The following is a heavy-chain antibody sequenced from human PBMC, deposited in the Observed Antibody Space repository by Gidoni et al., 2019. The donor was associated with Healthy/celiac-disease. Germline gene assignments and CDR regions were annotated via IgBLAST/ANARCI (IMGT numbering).Heavy chain of an antibody. CDR3: ASSNPYDYIWGSYRPNYYYGMDV. CDR2: IYYSGST. D-gene: IGHD3-16*02. CDR1: GGSISSGGYS. V-gene: IGHV4-31*03. Sequence: QVQLQESGPGLVKPSQTLSLTCTVSGGSISSGGYSWRWIRQHPGKGLEWIGYIYYSGSTYYNPSLKSRVTISVDTSKNQFSLKLSSVTAADTAVYYCASSNPYDYIWGSYRPNYYYGMDVWGQGTTVTVSS. J-gene: IGHJ6*02.